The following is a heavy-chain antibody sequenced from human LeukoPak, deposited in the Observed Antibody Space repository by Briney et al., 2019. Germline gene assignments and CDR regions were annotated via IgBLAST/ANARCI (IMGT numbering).Heavy chain of an antibody. CDR1: GFTFTGYY. Sequence: ASVKVSCKTSGFTFTGYYFHWMRQAPGQGLEWIGSIDANSGGTEYAQKFQGRVTMTRDTSLSTAYMEVTSLTSDDTAVYYCARDLFWTGYYYFDFWGQGTLVTVSS. CDR3: ARDLFWTGYYYFDF. D-gene: IGHD3-3*01. V-gene: IGHV1-2*02. CDR2: IDANSGGT. J-gene: IGHJ4*02.